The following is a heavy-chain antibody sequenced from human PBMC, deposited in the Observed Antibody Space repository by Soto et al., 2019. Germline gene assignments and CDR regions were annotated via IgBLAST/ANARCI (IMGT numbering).Heavy chain of an antibody. CDR1: GGSISSGGYY. V-gene: IGHV4-31*03. CDR3: AREAVVVPAANWFDP. J-gene: IGHJ5*02. D-gene: IGHD2-2*01. Sequence: QVQLQESGPGLVKPSQTLSLTCTVSGGSISSGGYYWSWIRQRPGKGLEWIGYIYYSGSTYYNPSLKSRVTISVDTSKNQFSLKLSSVTAADTAVYYCAREAVVVPAANWFDPWGQGTLVTVSS. CDR2: IYYSGST.